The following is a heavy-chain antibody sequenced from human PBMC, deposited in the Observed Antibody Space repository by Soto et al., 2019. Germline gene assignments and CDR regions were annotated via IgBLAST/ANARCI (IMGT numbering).Heavy chain of an antibody. CDR1: GGTYSNYA. CDR3: AKDAYYYDTSVYFFDY. J-gene: IGHJ4*02. Sequence: EASVKVSCKASGGTYSNYALSWVRQAPGQGLEWMGDIIPIFGTTNNAQKFQGRVTITADEATSTAYMELSSLRSEDTAVYYCAKDAYYYDTSVYFFDYWGQGTLVTVSS. D-gene: IGHD3-22*01. CDR2: IIPIFGTT. V-gene: IGHV1-69*13.